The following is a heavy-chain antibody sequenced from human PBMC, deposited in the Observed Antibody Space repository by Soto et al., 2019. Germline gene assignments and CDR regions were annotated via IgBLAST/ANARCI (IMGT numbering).Heavy chain of an antibody. CDR1: GFTFSSYV. Sequence: WSLRLSCAASGFTFSSYVMSWVRQAPGKGLEWVSGISGSGDNTYYADSVKGRFTISRDNSKNTLFLQMNSLRAEDTALYFCAKEMGDYYDSSGSWFDPWGQGTLVTVSS. CDR2: ISGSGDNT. J-gene: IGHJ5*02. V-gene: IGHV3-23*01. CDR3: AKEMGDYYDSSGSWFDP. D-gene: IGHD3-22*01.